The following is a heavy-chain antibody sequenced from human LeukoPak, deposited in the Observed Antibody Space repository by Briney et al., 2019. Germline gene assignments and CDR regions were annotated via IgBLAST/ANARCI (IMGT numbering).Heavy chain of an antibody. CDR1: GFTFSSYS. CDR2: ISSSSYI. CDR3: ARGDYDFWSGYYYYYGMDV. Sequence: GGSLRLPCAASGFTFSSYSMNWVRQAPGKGLEWVSSISSSSYIYYADSVKGRFTISRDNAKNSLYLQMNSLRAEDTAVYYCARGDYDFWSGYYYYYGMDVWGQGTTVTVSS. V-gene: IGHV3-21*01. D-gene: IGHD3-3*01. J-gene: IGHJ6*02.